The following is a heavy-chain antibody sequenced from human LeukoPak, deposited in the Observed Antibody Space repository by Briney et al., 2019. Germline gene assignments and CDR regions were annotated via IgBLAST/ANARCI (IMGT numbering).Heavy chain of an antibody. CDR2: INHSGST. CDR1: GGSFSGYY. CDR3: ARGAKYCSSTSCFPDNAYYYYYGMDV. D-gene: IGHD2-2*01. J-gene: IGHJ6*02. V-gene: IGHV4-34*01. Sequence: PSETLSLTCAVYGGSFSGYYWSWIRQPPGKGLEWIGEINHSGSTNYNPSLKSRVTISVDTSKNQFSLKLSSVTAADTAVYYCARGAKYCSSTSCFPDNAYYYYYGMDVWGQGTTVTVSS.